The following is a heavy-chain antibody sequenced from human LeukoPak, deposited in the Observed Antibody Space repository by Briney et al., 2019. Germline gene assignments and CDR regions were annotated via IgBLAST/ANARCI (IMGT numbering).Heavy chain of an antibody. J-gene: IGHJ2*01. Sequence: ASVKVSCKASGYTFTKYGITWVRQAPGQGLEWMGWISTYNGNTNYAQKFQGRVTMTRDTSISTAYMELSRLRSDDTAVYYCARGDWYFDLWGRGILVTVSS. CDR2: ISTYNGNT. V-gene: IGHV1-18*01. CDR3: ARGDWYFDL. CDR1: GYTFTKYG.